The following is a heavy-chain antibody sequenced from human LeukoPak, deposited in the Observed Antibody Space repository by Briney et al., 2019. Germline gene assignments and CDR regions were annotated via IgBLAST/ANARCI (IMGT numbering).Heavy chain of an antibody. Sequence: GGSLRLSCAASGFTFDNHAMHWVRQVPGKGLEWVAVISYDGSNKYYADSVKGRFTISRDNSKNTLYLQMNSLRPEDTAVYYCARAEGYYDSRVDYWGQGTLVTVSS. D-gene: IGHD3-22*01. CDR3: ARAEGYYDSRVDY. V-gene: IGHV3-30-3*01. CDR1: GFTFDNHA. J-gene: IGHJ4*02. CDR2: ISYDGSNK.